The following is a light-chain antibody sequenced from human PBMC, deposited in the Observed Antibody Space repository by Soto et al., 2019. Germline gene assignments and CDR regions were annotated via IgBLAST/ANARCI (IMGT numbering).Light chain of an antibody. Sequence: QSVLTQPPSASGTPGQRVTVSCSGSRSNIGSHPVHWYQQLPGTAPKLLIFNKNLRPSGVPDRFSGSKSGTSASLAISGLQSEDEADYYCSAWDDSLNGPVFGGGTKVTVL. V-gene: IGLV1-44*01. J-gene: IGLJ3*02. CDR3: SAWDDSLNGPV. CDR1: RSNIGSHP. CDR2: NKN.